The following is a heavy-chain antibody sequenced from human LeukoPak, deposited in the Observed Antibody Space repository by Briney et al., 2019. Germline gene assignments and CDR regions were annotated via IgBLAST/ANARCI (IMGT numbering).Heavy chain of an antibody. V-gene: IGHV1-8*01. Sequence: ASVKVSCKASGYTFTSYDINWVRQATGQGLEWMGWMNPNSGNTGYAQKFQGRVTMTRNTSISTAYMELSSLRSEDTAVYYYARVGYYGSGSYLSYYYYMDVWGKGTTVTVSS. CDR1: GYTFTSYD. J-gene: IGHJ6*03. CDR3: ARVGYYGSGSYLSYYYYMDV. CDR2: MNPNSGNT. D-gene: IGHD3-10*01.